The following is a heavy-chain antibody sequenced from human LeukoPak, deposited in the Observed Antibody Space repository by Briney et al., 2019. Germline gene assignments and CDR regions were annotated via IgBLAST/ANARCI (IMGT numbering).Heavy chain of an antibody. CDR2: ICGTGAKT. CDR3: ARDPLGTRPGFDY. V-gene: IGHV3-23*01. Sequence: GGSLRPSCAASGFTLSSHATSWVRQAPGKGLEWVSLICGTGAKTFYADSVKGRFTISRDNSKNTLYLQMNSLRAEDTAVYYCARDPLGTRPGFDYWGQGTLVTVSS. D-gene: IGHD1-1*01. J-gene: IGHJ4*02. CDR1: GFTLSSHA.